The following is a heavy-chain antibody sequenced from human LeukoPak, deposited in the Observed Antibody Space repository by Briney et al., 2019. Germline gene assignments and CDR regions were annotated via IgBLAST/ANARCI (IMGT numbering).Heavy chain of an antibody. V-gene: IGHV3-7*01. J-gene: IGHJ5*02. CDR2: IKQDGSDK. CDR1: GFTFSSYW. D-gene: IGHD3-10*01. CDR3: ARDRKVHYYGSGSYYISNNWFDP. Sequence: PGGTLRLSCAASGFTFSSYWMSWIRQPPGKGLEWVANIKQDGSDKYYVDSVKGRFTISRDNAKNSLYLQMNSLRAEDTAVYYCARDRKVHYYGSGSYYISNNWFDPWGQGTLVTVSS.